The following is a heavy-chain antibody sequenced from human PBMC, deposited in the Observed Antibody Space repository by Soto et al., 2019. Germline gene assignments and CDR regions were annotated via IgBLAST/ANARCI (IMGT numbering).Heavy chain of an antibody. Sequence: SETLSLTCTVSGDSLSSYYWSWFRQSPGRGLEWIGFIYYSGGTTNYNPSLKSRVTISVDTSRSQFSLKLSSVTAADTAVYYCARMSYDFWSVYLDYWGQGILVTVSS. CDR3: ARMSYDFWSVYLDY. CDR1: GDSLSSYY. CDR2: IYYSGGT. J-gene: IGHJ4*02. D-gene: IGHD3-3*01. V-gene: IGHV4-59*08.